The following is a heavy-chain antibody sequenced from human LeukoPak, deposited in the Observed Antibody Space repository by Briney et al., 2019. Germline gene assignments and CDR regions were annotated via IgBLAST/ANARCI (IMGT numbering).Heavy chain of an antibody. V-gene: IGHV1-18*01. Sequence: ASVKVSCKASGYTFTSYGISWVRQAPGQGLEWMGWISAYNGNTNYAQKLQGRVTMTTDTSTSTAYMELRSLRSDDTAVYYCAKDIGSSSYDAFDIWGQGTMVTVSS. D-gene: IGHD6-13*01. CDR3: AKDIGSSSYDAFDI. CDR1: GYTFTSYG. CDR2: ISAYNGNT. J-gene: IGHJ3*02.